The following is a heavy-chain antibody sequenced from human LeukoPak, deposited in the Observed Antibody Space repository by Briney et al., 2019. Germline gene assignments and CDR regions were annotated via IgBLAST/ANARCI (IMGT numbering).Heavy chain of an antibody. V-gene: IGHV4-39*07. CDR3: ARTDYDFWSGPDAFDI. CDR1: GGSITSSSYY. Sequence: NPSETLSVICTVSGGSITSSSYYWGWIRQPPGKGVEWIGSIYYSGSTNYNPSLKSRVTISVDTSKNQFSLKLSSVTAADTAVYYCARTDYDFWSGPDAFDIWGQGTMVTVSS. CDR2: IYYSGST. D-gene: IGHD3-3*01. J-gene: IGHJ3*02.